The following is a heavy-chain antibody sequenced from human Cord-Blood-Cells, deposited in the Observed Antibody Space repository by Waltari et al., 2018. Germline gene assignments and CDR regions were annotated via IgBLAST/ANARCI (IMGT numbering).Heavy chain of an antibody. CDR2: IYSGGHT. CDR1: GFTASSNY. CDR3: ARDRTDWGRAFDI. D-gene: IGHD2-21*01. Sequence: EVQLVESGGGLIQPGGSLRLSCAASGFTASSNYMSWVRQAPGKGVGCVSVIYSGGHTYYADSVKGQFTISRHNSKSTLYLQMNSLRAEDTAVYYCARDRTDWGRAFDIWGQGTMVTVSS. V-gene: IGHV3-53*01. J-gene: IGHJ3*02.